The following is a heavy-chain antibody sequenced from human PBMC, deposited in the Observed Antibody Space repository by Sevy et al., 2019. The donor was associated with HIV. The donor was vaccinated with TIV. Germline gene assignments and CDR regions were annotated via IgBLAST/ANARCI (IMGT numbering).Heavy chain of an antibody. V-gene: IGHV3-23*01. CDR3: ARNAAAGRPYYYYYYMDV. Sequence: GGSLRLSCAASGFTFSSYAMSWVRQAPGKGLEWVSAISGSGGSTYYADSVKGRFTISRDNSKNTLYLQMNSLRAEDTAVYYCARNAAAGRPYYYYYYMDVWGKGTTVTVSS. CDR1: GFTFSSYA. D-gene: IGHD6-13*01. CDR2: ISGSGGST. J-gene: IGHJ6*03.